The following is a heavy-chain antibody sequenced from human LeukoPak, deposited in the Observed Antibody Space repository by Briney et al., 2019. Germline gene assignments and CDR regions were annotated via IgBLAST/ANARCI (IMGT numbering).Heavy chain of an antibody. CDR1: GFTFSSYS. Sequence: AGGSLRLSCAASGFTFSSYSMNWVRQAPGKGLEWVSSISSSSSYIYYADSVKGRFTISRDNAKNSLYLQMNSLRAEDTAVYYCAKDERAFRWQRPYFDFWGQGTLVTVSS. D-gene: IGHD4-23*01. CDR2: ISSSSSYI. CDR3: AKDERAFRWQRPYFDF. J-gene: IGHJ4*02. V-gene: IGHV3-21*04.